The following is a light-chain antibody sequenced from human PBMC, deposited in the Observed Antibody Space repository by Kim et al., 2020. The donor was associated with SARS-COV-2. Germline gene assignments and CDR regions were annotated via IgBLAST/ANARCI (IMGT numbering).Light chain of an antibody. CDR2: AAS. V-gene: IGKV1-39*01. J-gene: IGKJ1*01. CDR1: QSHRSQ. CDR3: QQSYSTPRA. Sequence: ASGGDSVTILCRVSQSHRSQLNWYPQHPGNAPKLLIYAASCLQSGAPSRFSGSGSGTYFTLAISSLQPEDFATYYCQQSYSTPRAFCQGTKVDIK.